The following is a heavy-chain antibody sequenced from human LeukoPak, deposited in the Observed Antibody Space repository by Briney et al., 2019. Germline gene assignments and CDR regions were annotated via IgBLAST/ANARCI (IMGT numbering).Heavy chain of an antibody. J-gene: IGHJ6*03. Sequence: SETLSLTCTVSGGSMSTYYWSWIRQPPGKGPEWLGYIYYSGSANCNPSLKSRVTTSVDTSKNQFSLKLISVTAADTAVYYCAGGRALRGPYYMDVWGKGTTVTVSS. CDR3: AGGRALRGPYYMDV. CDR1: GGSMSTYY. V-gene: IGHV4-59*01. CDR2: IYYSGSA. D-gene: IGHD5-12*01.